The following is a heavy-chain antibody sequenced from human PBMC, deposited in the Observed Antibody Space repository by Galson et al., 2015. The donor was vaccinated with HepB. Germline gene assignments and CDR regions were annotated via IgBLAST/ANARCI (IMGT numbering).Heavy chain of an antibody. D-gene: IGHD1-14*01. CDR2: ISAYNGNT. CDR1: GYTFTSYG. J-gene: IGHJ2*01. CDR3: ARAPDTPREAWYFDL. Sequence: SVKVSCKASGYTFTSYGISWVRQAPGQGLEWMGWISAYNGNTNYAQKLQGRVTMTTDTSTSTAHMELRSLRSDDTAVYYCARAPDTPREAWYFDLWGRGTLVTVSS. V-gene: IGHV1-18*04.